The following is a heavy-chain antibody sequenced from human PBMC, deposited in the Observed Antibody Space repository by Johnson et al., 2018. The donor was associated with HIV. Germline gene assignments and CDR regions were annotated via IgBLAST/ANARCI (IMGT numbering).Heavy chain of an antibody. V-gene: IGHV3-30*18. CDR2: ISYDGSNK. CDR3: AKESAFDI. CDR1: GFTFSSHG. J-gene: IGHJ3*02. Sequence: QVQLVESGGGVVQPGGSQRLSCAASGFTFSSHGMHWVRQAPGKGLEWVAVISYDGSNKYYADSVKGRFTISRDNSKNTLYLQMNSLRAEDTAVYYCAKESAFDIWGQGTMVTVSS.